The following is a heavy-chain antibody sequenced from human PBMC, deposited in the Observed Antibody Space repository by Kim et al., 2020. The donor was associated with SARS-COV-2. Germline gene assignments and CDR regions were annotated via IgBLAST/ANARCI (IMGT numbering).Heavy chain of an antibody. CDR2: IYYSGST. CDR3: ARDALKNPVPLGYYYYYGMDV. J-gene: IGHJ6*02. CDR1: GGSISSGGYY. Sequence: TLSLTCTVSGGSISSGGYYWSWIRQHPGRGLVGIGYIYYSGSTHYNPSHKSRVTISVDTSKNQFSLKLSSVTAADTAVYYCARDALKNPVPLGYYYYYGMDVWGQGTPVTVSS. V-gene: IGHV4-31*03.